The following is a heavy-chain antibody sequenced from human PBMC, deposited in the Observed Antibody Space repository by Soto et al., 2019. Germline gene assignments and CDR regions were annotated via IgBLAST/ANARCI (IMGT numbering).Heavy chain of an antibody. CDR2: ISSSSSYI. Sequence: EVQLVESGGGLVKPGGSLRLSCAASGFTFSSYSMNWVRQAPGKGLEWVSYISSSSSYIYYADSVKGRFTISRDNAKNSLYLQMNSLRAEDTDVYYCARGRNYNYIWGLDAFDIWGQGTMVTVSS. CDR3: ARGRNYNYIWGLDAFDI. D-gene: IGHD3-16*01. V-gene: IGHV3-21*01. CDR1: GFTFSSYS. J-gene: IGHJ3*02.